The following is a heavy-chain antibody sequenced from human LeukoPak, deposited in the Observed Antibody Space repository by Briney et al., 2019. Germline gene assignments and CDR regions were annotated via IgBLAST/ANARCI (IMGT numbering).Heavy chain of an antibody. Sequence: GGSLRLSCAASGFTFSSYAMSWVRQAPGKGLEWVSAISGSGGSTYYADSVKGRFTISRDNSKNTLCLQMNSLRAEDTAVYYCAKDPGYCTNGVCYTGGYFDYWGQGTLVTVSS. D-gene: IGHD2-8*01. CDR2: ISGSGGST. CDR3: AKDPGYCTNGVCYTGGYFDY. J-gene: IGHJ4*02. CDR1: GFTFSSYA. V-gene: IGHV3-23*01.